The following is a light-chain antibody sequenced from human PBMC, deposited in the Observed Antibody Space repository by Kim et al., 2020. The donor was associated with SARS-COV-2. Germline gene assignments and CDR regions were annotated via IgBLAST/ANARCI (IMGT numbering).Light chain of an antibody. CDR1: RSIAGL. Sequence: ASVGDRVTIPCRASRSIAGLLAWYQQKPGQAPKLLIYEASTLKSGVPSSFTGSGSGTEFTLIISSLQPDDFATYYCQQYRSYPWTFGQGTKVDIK. V-gene: IGKV1-5*03. CDR2: EAS. CDR3: QQYRSYPWT. J-gene: IGKJ1*01.